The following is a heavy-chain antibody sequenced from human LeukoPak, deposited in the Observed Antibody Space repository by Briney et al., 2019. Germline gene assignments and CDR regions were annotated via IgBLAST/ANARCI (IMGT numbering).Heavy chain of an antibody. V-gene: IGHV3-30*18. J-gene: IGHJ4*02. D-gene: IGHD2-15*01. CDR2: ISNDGSNK. Sequence: GGSLRLSCAASGFTFSTYGMHWVRQAPGKGPEWVAVISNDGSNKYHAESVRGRFTISRDNSKNTLYLQKNSLRAEDTAVYYCAKDAGHCSGGSCYRQDYWGQGTLVTVSS. CDR1: GFTFSTYG. CDR3: AKDAGHCSGGSCYRQDY.